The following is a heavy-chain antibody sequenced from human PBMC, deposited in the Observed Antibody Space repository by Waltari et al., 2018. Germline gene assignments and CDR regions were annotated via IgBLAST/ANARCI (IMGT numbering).Heavy chain of an antibody. Sequence: QVQLVQSGAEVKKPGSSVKVSCQASGGTFRRYAISWARQAPGQGLEWMGRIIPIFGTANYAQKFQGRVTITADKSTSTAYMELSSLRSEDTAVYYCATLGGSHFNPFDYWGQGTLVTVSS. D-gene: IGHD1-26*01. V-gene: IGHV1-69*08. J-gene: IGHJ4*02. CDR1: GGTFRRYA. CDR2: IIPIFGTA. CDR3: ATLGGSHFNPFDY.